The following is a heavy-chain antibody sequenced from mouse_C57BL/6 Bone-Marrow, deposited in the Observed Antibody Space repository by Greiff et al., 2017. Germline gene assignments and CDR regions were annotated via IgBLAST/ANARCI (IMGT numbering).Heavy chain of an antibody. V-gene: IGHV5-9*01. CDR2: ISGGGGNT. CDR1: GFTFSSYT. D-gene: IGHD1-1*01. Sequence: EVKLMESGGGLVKPGGSLKLSCAASGFTFSSYTMSWVRQTPEKRLQWVAAISGGGGNTYYPDSVKGRFTISRDNNKNSLYLQMSILRSEYTALYYCSRQVTTVLATKYFDVWGTGTTVTVSS. J-gene: IGHJ1*03. CDR3: SRQVTTVLATKYFDV.